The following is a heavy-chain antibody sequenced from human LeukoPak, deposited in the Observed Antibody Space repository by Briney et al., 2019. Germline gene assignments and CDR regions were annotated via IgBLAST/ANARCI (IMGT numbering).Heavy chain of an antibody. J-gene: IGHJ3*02. Sequence: GGSLRLSCAASGFTFSSYSMNWVRQAPGKGLEWISSITIGSYIYYADSVKGRFAISRDNTKNSLYLQMNSLRAEDTAVYYCARAQSGSSNDAFDIWGQGTMVTVSS. V-gene: IGHV3-21*01. CDR2: ITIGSYI. CDR3: ARAQSGSSNDAFDI. CDR1: GFTFSSYS. D-gene: IGHD1-26*01.